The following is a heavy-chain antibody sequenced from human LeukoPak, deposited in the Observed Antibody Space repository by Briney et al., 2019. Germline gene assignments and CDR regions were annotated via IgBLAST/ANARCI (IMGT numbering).Heavy chain of an antibody. V-gene: IGHV1-2*02. J-gene: IGHJ4*02. Sequence: GASVKVSCKASGYSFTDYYMHWMRQAPGQGLEWMGSINPKTGGTNYARKFQGRVTMTTDTTISTAYMQLSRLRSDDTAVYYCASGLNSRSSSCWGQGTRVTVSS. CDR3: ASGLNSRSSSC. CDR2: INPKTGGT. D-gene: IGHD6-13*01. CDR1: GYSFTDYY.